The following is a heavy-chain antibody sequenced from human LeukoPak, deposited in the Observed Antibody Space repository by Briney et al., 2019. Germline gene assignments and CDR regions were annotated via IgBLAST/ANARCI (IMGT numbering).Heavy chain of an antibody. CDR1: GGSISSSSYY. Sequence: SETLSLTCTVSGGSISSSSYYWGWIRQPPGKGLEWIGSIYYSGSTYYNPSLKSRVTISVDTSKNQFSLKLSSVTAADTAVYYCARNNATFDYWGQGTLATVSS. CDR2: IYYSGST. D-gene: IGHD1-14*01. J-gene: IGHJ4*02. CDR3: ARNNATFDY. V-gene: IGHV4-39*01.